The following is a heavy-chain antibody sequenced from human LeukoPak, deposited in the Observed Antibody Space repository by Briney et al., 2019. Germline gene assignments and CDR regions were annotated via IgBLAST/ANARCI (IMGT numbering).Heavy chain of an antibody. V-gene: IGHV4-59*08. CDR1: GGSISSYY. CDR3: ARSQYSSSWAPFDY. Sequence: PSETLSLTCTVSGGSISSYYWSWIRQPPGKGLEWIGYIYYSGSTNYNPSLKSRVTISVDASKNQFSLKLTSVTAADTAVFYCARSQYSSSWAPFDYWGQGTLVTVSS. J-gene: IGHJ4*02. D-gene: IGHD6-13*01. CDR2: IYYSGST.